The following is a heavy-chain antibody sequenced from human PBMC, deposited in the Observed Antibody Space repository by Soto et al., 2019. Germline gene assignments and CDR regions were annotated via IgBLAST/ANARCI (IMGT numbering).Heavy chain of an antibody. CDR1: GYTFTSTW. J-gene: IGHJ4*02. CDR3: AGYRSQSSAYWWLDY. D-gene: IGHD3-22*01. Sequence: QVQLVQSGAEVKKPGASVKVSCKASGYTFTSTWMHWVRQAPGQGLEWMGIINPYGGAATYAEKFQGRVTMTRDTSTATDYMALSSLRSEYTAMYYCAGYRSQSSAYWWLDYWGQGTQVTVSS. V-gene: IGHV1-46*01. CDR2: INPYGGAA.